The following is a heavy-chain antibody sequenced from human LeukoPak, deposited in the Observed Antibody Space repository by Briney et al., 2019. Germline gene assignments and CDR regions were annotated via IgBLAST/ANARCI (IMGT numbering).Heavy chain of an antibody. CDR1: EFTFSNYA. J-gene: IGHJ4*02. CDR3: TTELWTIRSGSPYFDY. V-gene: IGHV3-23*01. D-gene: IGHD3-10*01. CDR2: ISGSGGST. Sequence: PGGSLRLSCAASEFTFSNYAMNWVRQAPGKGLEWVSGISGSGGSTYYADSVKGRFTISRDNSKNTLYLQMNSLKTEDTAVYYCTTELWTIRSGSPYFDYWGQGTLVTVSS.